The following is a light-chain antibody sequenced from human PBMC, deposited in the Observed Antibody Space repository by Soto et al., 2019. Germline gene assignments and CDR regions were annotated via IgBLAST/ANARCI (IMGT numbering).Light chain of an antibody. CDR2: GAF. V-gene: IGKV3-20*01. CDR3: QQYATSPIT. Sequence: EIVLTQSPGTLSLSPGERATLSCRASQSVRTNYLAWYRQKPGQAPWLLIYGAFNRAGGVPDRFSGSVSGTDFTLTISSLQSEDFAVYYCQQYATSPITFGQGTRLEIK. CDR1: QSVRTNY. J-gene: IGKJ5*01.